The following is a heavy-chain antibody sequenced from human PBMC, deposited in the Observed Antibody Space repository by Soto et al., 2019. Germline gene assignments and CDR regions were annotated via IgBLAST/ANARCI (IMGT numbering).Heavy chain of an antibody. Sequence: GGSLRLSCAASGFTFSNYWMSWVRQAPGKRLEWVTNIKQDGREKYYMEAVKGRFTISRDNDKNTLYLQMNCLIAEDMALFYFVFLGAYCINGLCYYYFDDWGQGTLVTVSS. CDR1: GFTFSNYW. V-gene: IGHV3-7*01. J-gene: IGHJ4*02. CDR3: VFLGAYCINGLCYYYFDD. D-gene: IGHD2-8*01. CDR2: IKQDGREK.